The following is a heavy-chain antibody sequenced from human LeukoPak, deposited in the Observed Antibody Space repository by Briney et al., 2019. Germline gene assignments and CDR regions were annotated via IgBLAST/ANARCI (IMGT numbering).Heavy chain of an antibody. CDR2: INPNSGGT. D-gene: IGHD3-10*01. CDR1: GYTFTGYY. Sequence: GASVKVSCKASGYTFTGYYMHWVRQAPGQGLEWMGWINPNSGGTNYAQKFQGRVTMTRDTSISTAYMELSRLRSDDTAVYYCARDNSGSGSTFDYWGQGTLVTVSS. V-gene: IGHV1-2*02. J-gene: IGHJ4*02. CDR3: ARDNSGSGSTFDY.